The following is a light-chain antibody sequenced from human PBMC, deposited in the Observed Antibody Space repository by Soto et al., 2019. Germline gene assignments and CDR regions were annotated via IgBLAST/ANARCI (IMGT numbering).Light chain of an antibody. Sequence: DIQMAQSPSSLSASVGDRVTITCRPSQSITTYLNWYQQKPGKAPKLLIYAASSLQSGVPSRFSGSGSGTDFTLTISSLQPEDFATYYCQQSYSNPRTFGQGTKLEIK. CDR3: QQSYSNPRT. CDR1: QSITTY. CDR2: AAS. V-gene: IGKV1-39*01. J-gene: IGKJ2*01.